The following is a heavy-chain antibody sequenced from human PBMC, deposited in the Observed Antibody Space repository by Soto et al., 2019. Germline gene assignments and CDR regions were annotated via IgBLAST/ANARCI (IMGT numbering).Heavy chain of an antibody. CDR2: IIPIFGTA. V-gene: IGHV1-69*13. D-gene: IGHD1-26*01. CDR3: GRGRSGQIVVFY. J-gene: IGHJ4*02. Sequence: SVKVSCKASGGTFSSYAISWVRQAPGQGLEWMGGIIPIFGTANYAQKFQGRVTITADESTSTAYMELSSLSPDDTAVYYCGRGRSGQIVVFYWGQGTPVTVSS. CDR1: GGTFSSYA.